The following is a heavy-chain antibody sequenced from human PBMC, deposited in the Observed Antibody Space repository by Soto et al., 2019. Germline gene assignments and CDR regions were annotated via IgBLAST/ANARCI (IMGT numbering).Heavy chain of an antibody. CDR2: INGYNGNT. D-gene: IGHD4-4*01. J-gene: IGHJ4*02. CDR1: GYTFINYG. CDR3: ARGDSPVQFDY. V-gene: IGHV1-18*01. Sequence: QVQLVQSGAEMRKPGASVKVSCKTSGYTFINYGISWVRQAPGQGLAWMGWINGYNGNTNYAQNFQGRVAMTTDTSTSTVYMELMNLRSDDTAAYYCARGDSPVQFDYWGQGTLVTVSS.